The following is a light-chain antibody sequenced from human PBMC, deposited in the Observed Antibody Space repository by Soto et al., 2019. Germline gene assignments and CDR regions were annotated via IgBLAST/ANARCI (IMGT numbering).Light chain of an antibody. Sequence: QSVLTQPASVSGSPGQSIAISCTGSSGGVGAYNYVSCYQQYSGKAPKLMIYDVSNRPSGFSDRFSGSKSGNTASLTIYGLQAEDEADYYCCSYTSSSTYVFGTGTKVTVL. CDR2: DVS. CDR1: SGGVGAYNY. V-gene: IGLV2-14*01. CDR3: CSYTSSSTYV. J-gene: IGLJ1*01.